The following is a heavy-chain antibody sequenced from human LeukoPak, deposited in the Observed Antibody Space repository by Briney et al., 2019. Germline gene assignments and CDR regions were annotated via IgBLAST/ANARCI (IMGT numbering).Heavy chain of an antibody. J-gene: IGHJ4*02. CDR2: ISYDGSNK. CDR3: AKMKLLEWLDYFDY. Sequence: GGSLRLSCAASGFTFSSYAMHWVRQAPGKGLEWVAVISYDGSNKYYADSVKGRFTISRDNSKNTLYLQMNSLRAEDTAVYYCAKMKLLEWLDYFDYWGQGTLVTVSS. V-gene: IGHV3-30-3*01. D-gene: IGHD3-3*01. CDR1: GFTFSSYA.